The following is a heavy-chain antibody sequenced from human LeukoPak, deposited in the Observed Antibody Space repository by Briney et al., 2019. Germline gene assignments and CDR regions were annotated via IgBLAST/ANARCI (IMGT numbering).Heavy chain of an antibody. V-gene: IGHV3-30*02. CDR2: LRFDGSSK. CDR1: GFTFSSYG. Sequence: GGSPRLSCAASGFTFSSYGLHWVRQAPGKGLGWVAFLRFDGSSKYYVDSVKGRSTVSRDNPKNTLYLQMNSLRTEDTAVYFCAKTGERGEYYFDYWGQGTLVTVSS. CDR3: AKTGERGEYYFDY. D-gene: IGHD3-16*01. J-gene: IGHJ4*02.